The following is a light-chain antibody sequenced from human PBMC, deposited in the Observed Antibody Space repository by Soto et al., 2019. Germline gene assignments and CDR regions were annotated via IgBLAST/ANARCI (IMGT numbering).Light chain of an antibody. CDR1: QSVSSY. Sequence: EIVFAQSPATLSLSPGERATLSCRASQSVSSYLAWYPQKPGQAPRLLIYDASNRATGIPARFSGSGSGTDFTLTISSLEPEDFAVYYCQQRSNWPPKITFGGGTKVEIK. J-gene: IGKJ4*01. CDR3: QQRSNWPPKIT. CDR2: DAS. V-gene: IGKV3-11*01.